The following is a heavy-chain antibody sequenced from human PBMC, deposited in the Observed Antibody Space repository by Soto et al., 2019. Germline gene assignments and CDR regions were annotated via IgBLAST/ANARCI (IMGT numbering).Heavy chain of an antibody. D-gene: IGHD1-26*01. CDR2: ISGSGGTT. V-gene: IGHV3-23*01. CDR3: AKSIVGATSAFDI. Sequence: PVGSLRLSCAASGFTFSSYAMTWVRQAPGKGLEWVSAISGSGGTTYYADSVKGRFTISRDNSKNTLYLQMNSLRAEDTAVYYCAKSIVGATSAFDIWGQGTMVT. CDR1: GFTFSSYA. J-gene: IGHJ3*02.